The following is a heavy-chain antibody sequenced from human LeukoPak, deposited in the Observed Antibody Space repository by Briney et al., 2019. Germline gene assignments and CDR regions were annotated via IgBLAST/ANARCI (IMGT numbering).Heavy chain of an antibody. CDR2: FDPEDGET. Sequence: ASVKVSCKVSGYTLTELSMHWVRQAPGKGLEWMGGFDPEDGETIYAQKFQGRVTMTEDTSTDTAYMELSSLRSEDTAVYYCATDRASNDSSGYYYFDYWGQGTLVTVPS. D-gene: IGHD3-22*01. CDR3: ATDRASNDSSGYYYFDY. J-gene: IGHJ4*02. V-gene: IGHV1-24*01. CDR1: GYTLTELS.